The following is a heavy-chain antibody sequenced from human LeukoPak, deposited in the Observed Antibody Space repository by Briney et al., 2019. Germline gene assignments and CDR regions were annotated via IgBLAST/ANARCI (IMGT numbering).Heavy chain of an antibody. J-gene: IGHJ4*02. V-gene: IGHV1-8*01. D-gene: IGHD3-10*01. CDR3: ARATTLVRGAPFDY. CDR2: MNPNSGNT. Sequence: ASVKVSCKASGYTFTSYDINWVRQATGQGLEWMGWMNPNSGNTGYAQKFQGRVTMTRNTSISTAYMELSSLRSEDTAVYYCARATTLVRGAPFDYWGQGTLVTVSS. CDR1: GYTFTSYD.